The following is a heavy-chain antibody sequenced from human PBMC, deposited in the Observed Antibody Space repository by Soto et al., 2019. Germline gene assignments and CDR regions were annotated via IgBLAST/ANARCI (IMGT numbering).Heavy chain of an antibody. J-gene: IGHJ5*02. D-gene: IGHD3-3*01. Sequence: PSETLSLTCTVSGGSISSSSYYWGWIRQPPGKGLEWIGSIYYSGSTYYNPSLKSRVTISVDTSKNQFSLKLSSVTAADTAVYYCARHSVLEWLFNWFDPWGQGTLVTVSS. V-gene: IGHV4-39*01. CDR2: IYYSGST. CDR3: ARHSVLEWLFNWFDP. CDR1: GGSISSSSYY.